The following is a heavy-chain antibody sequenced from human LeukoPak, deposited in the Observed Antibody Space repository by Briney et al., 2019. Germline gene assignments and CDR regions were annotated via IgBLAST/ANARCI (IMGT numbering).Heavy chain of an antibody. CDR2: ISGTGSTI. CDR3: SRGSYDLRSGFSY. CDR1: GGTFSSYS. D-gene: IGHD3-3*01. V-gene: IGHV3-48*04. Sequence: SCKASGGTFSSYSMNWVRQAPGKGLEWISCISGTGSTIYYADSMKGRFTISRDIGKKSVYLQMTALRADDTAVYYCSRGSYDLRSGFSYWGQGTLVTVSS. J-gene: IGHJ4*02.